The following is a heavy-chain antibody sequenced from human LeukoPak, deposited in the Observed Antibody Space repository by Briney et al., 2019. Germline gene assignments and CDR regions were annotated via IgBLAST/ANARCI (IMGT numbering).Heavy chain of an antibody. Sequence: GASVKVSCKASGYTFSSYGITWVRQAPGQGLGWMGWISPYNGITKYVQKFQGRVTMTTDTSTSTAYLELRSLRSDDTAVYYCARSRGGGETYDYWGQGTRVTVSS. D-gene: IGHD2-15*01. V-gene: IGHV1-18*01. CDR2: ISPYNGIT. CDR3: ARSRGGGETYDY. CDR1: GYTFSSYG. J-gene: IGHJ4*02.